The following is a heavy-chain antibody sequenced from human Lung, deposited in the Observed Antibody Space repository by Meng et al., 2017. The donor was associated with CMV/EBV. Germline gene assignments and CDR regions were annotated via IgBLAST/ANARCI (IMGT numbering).Heavy chain of an antibody. CDR2: INPNSGGT. CDR3: ARLFHTILGTGYYYGMDV. V-gene: IGHV1-2*02. CDR1: GYTFNGSN. Sequence: ASXXVSXKASGYTFNGSNMHWVRQAPGQGLEWMGWINPNSGGTNYAQRFQGRVTLTIDTSISTAYMELSRLKSDDTAVYFCARLFHTILGTGYYYGMDVWXQETXVTVSS. J-gene: IGHJ6*02. D-gene: IGHD3/OR15-3a*01.